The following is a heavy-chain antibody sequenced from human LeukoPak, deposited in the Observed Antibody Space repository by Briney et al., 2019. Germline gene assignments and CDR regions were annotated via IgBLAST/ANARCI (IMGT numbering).Heavy chain of an antibody. D-gene: IGHD4-17*01. Sequence: VASVKVSCKASGGTFSSYAISWVRQAPGQGLEWMGRIIPIFGTANYAQKFQGRVTITTDESTSTAYMELSSLRSEDTAVYYCATLGSTDATVPHINWGQGTLVTVSS. V-gene: IGHV1-69*05. CDR1: GGTFSSYA. J-gene: IGHJ4*02. CDR2: IIPIFGTA. CDR3: ATLGSTDATVPHIN.